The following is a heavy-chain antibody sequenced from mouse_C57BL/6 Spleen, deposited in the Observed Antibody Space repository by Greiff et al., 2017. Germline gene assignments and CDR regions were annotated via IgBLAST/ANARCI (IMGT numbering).Heavy chain of an antibody. CDR3: ARGWDAYYFAY. D-gene: IGHD4-1*01. CDR1: GYAFSSSW. Sequence: QVQLQQSGPELVKPGASVKISCKASGYAFSSSWMNWVKQRPGKGLEWIGRIYPGDGDTNYNGKFKGKATLTADKSSSTAYMQLSSLASEDAAFYFRARGWDAYYFAYWGQGTPLTVSA. V-gene: IGHV1-82*01. J-gene: IGHJ2*01. CDR2: IYPGDGDT.